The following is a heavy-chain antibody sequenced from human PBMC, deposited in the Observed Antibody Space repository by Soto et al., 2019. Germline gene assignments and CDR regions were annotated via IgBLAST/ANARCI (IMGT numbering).Heavy chain of an antibody. CDR2: IIPIFGTA. D-gene: IGHD5-12*01. CDR1: GGTSSSYA. CDR3: ANPHGSGYDYYYGMDV. J-gene: IGHJ6*02. V-gene: IGHV1-69*12. Sequence: QVQLVQSGAEVKKPGSSVKVSCKASGGTSSSYAISWVRQAPGQGLEWMGGIIPIFGTANYAQKFQGRVTITADESTSTAYMELSSLRSEDTAVYYCANPHGSGYDYYYGMDVWGQGTTVTVSS.